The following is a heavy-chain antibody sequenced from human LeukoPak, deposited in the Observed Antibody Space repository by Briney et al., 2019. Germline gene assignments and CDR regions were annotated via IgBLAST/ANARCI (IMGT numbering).Heavy chain of an antibody. J-gene: IGHJ4*02. CDR1: GFTFSSYA. CDR2: ISYDGSNK. Sequence: PGGSLRLSCAASGFTFSSYAMHWVRQAPGKGLEWVAVISYDGSNKYYADSVKGRFTISRHNSKNTLYLQMNSLRAEDTAVYYCAREGYYDSSGYSIVYWGQGTLVTVSS. V-gene: IGHV3-30*14. CDR3: AREGYYDSSGYSIVY. D-gene: IGHD3-22*01.